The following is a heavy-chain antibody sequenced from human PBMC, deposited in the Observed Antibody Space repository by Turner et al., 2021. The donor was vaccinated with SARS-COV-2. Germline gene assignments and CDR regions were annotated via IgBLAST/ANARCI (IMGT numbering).Heavy chain of an antibody. V-gene: IGHV1-8*01. CDR1: GYTFTSYD. D-gene: IGHD2-21*02. J-gene: IGHJ5*02. CDR3: ARGRVVVTAIHNWFDP. Sequence: QVQLVQSGAEVKKPGASVKVSCKASGYTFTSYDINWVRQATGQGLEWMGWMNPNSGNTGYAQKFQGRVTMTRNNSISTAYMELSSLRSEDTAVYYCARGRVVVTAIHNWFDPWGQGTLVTVSS. CDR2: MNPNSGNT.